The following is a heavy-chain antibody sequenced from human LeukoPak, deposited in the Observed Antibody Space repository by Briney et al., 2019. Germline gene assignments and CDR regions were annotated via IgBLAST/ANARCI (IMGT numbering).Heavy chain of an antibody. CDR3: ARSGMAVAATPWD. J-gene: IGHJ1*01. V-gene: IGHV3-7*05. CDR1: GITFSSYA. Sequence: PGGSLRLSCAASGITFSSYAMTWVRQAPGRGLEWVAHINQDGSEKYSVDSVRGRFTISRDNAKNSLYLQMNSLRAEDTAVYYCARSGMAVAATPWDWGQGTLVTVSS. D-gene: IGHD6-19*01. CDR2: INQDGSEK.